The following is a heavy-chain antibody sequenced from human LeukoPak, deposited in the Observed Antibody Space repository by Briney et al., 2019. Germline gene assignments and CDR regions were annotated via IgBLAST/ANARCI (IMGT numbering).Heavy chain of an antibody. V-gene: IGHV3-30*02. J-gene: IGHJ6*03. Sequence: GGSLRLSCAASGFTFSSYGMHWVRQAPGKGLEWVAFIRYDGSNKYYAVSVKGRFTISRDNSKNTLYLQMNSLRAEDTAVYYCAKESPVLTYYYYYYMDVWGKGTTVTVSS. CDR1: GFTFSSYG. D-gene: IGHD3-10*01. CDR2: IRYDGSNK. CDR3: AKESPVLTYYYYYYMDV.